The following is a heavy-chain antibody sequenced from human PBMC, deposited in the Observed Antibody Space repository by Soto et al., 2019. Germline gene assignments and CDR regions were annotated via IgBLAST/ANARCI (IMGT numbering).Heavy chain of an antibody. J-gene: IGHJ5*02. Sequence: EVQLLESGGGLVQPGESLRLSCAASGFTFSNSAMTWVRQTPGKGLGWVSTISGSNGDSTYYADSVKGRFTISRDNSKNTLYLQMNSPRAEDTAVYNCVKHNWNNLGWFDPWGQGTLVTVSS. CDR2: ISGSNGDST. CDR3: VKHNWNNLGWFDP. V-gene: IGHV3-23*01. D-gene: IGHD1-20*01. CDR1: GFTFSNSA.